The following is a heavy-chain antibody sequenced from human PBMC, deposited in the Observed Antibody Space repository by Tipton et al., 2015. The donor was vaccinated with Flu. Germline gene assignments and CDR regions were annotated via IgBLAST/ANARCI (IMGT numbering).Heavy chain of an antibody. J-gene: IGHJ4*02. CDR1: GGSISSGSYY. CDR2: IYTSGSP. CDR3: ARDRAMVVVVAAPRPSNFDY. V-gene: IGHV4-61*02. D-gene: IGHD3-22*01. Sequence: TLSLTCTVSGGSISSGSYYWSWIRQPAGKGLEWIWRIYTSGSPNYSPPLKSRVTISVDTSKNQFSLKLISVTAADTAVYYCARDRAMVVVVAAPRPSNFDYRGQGTRVTVSS.